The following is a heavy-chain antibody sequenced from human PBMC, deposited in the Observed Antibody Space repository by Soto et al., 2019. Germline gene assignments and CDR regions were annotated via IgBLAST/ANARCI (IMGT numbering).Heavy chain of an antibody. CDR1: GYRFTSYG. CDR3: AMVDVYVTPSPQDV. V-gene: IGHV1-18*01. Sequence: QVQLVQSGAEVKNPGASVKVSCKASGYRFTSYGIGWVRQAPGQGLEWMGWINAYNGITNYAQNLQGRVTLTTDTSTSTAYMELRSLRSNDTAVYYCAMVDVYVTPSPQDVWGQGTTVTVSS. CDR2: INAYNGIT. D-gene: IGHD3-16*01. J-gene: IGHJ6*02.